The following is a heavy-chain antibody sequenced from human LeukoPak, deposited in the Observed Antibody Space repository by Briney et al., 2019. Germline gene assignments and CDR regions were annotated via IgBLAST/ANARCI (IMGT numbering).Heavy chain of an antibody. J-gene: IGHJ4*02. D-gene: IGHD6-13*01. Sequence: SETLSRTCTVSGGSISSRYWSWIRQPPGKGLEWIGYIYYSGSTNYNPSLKSRVTISVDTSKNQFSLKLSSVTAADTAVYYCAGGTIAAAGQVDYWGQGTLATVSS. V-gene: IGHV4-59*11. CDR3: AGGTIAAAGQVDY. CDR1: GGSISSRY. CDR2: IYYSGST.